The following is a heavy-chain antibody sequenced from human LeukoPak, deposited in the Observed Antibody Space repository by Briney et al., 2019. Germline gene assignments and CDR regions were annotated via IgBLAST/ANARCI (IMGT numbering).Heavy chain of an antibody. D-gene: IGHD3-22*01. Sequence: ASVKVSCKASGGTFSSYAISWVRQAPGQGLEWMGGIIPIFGTANYALKFQGRVTITADESTSTAYMELSSLRSEDTAVYYCARGGTYYYDSIGAFDIWGQGTMVTVSS. V-gene: IGHV1-69*13. CDR3: ARGGTYYYDSIGAFDI. J-gene: IGHJ3*02. CDR2: IIPIFGTA. CDR1: GGTFSSYA.